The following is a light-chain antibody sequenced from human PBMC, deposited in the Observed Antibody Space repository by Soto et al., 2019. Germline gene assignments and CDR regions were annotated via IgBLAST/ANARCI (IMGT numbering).Light chain of an antibody. CDR2: DVS. CDR1: SSDVGGYNY. V-gene: IGLV2-14*01. CDR3: SSYTRSSTLV. J-gene: IGLJ1*01. Sequence: QSALTQPASVSGSPGQSITISCTGTSSDVGGYNYVSWYQQHPGKAPKLMIYDVSNRPSGVSNRFSGSKSGNTASLTISGLQDEDEDYYYCSSYTRSSTLVFGTGTKLTVL.